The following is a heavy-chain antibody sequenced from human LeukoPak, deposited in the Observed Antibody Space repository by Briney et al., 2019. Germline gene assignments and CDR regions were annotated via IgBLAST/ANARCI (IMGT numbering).Heavy chain of an antibody. CDR2: ISNTGTNT. CDR3: AARRGYYHYMEV. V-gene: IGHV3-23*01. Sequence: GGSLRLSCATSGFTFSSYAVAWVRQAPGKGLEWVSSISNTGTNTSYAESVKGRFTISRDNSKNTLSLQMNSLTAEDTAVYYCAARRGYYHYMEVWGKGTTVTVSS. J-gene: IGHJ6*03. D-gene: IGHD3-3*01. CDR1: GFTFSSYA.